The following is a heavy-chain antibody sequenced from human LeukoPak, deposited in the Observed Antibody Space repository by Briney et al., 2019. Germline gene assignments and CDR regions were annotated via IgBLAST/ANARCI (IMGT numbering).Heavy chain of an antibody. D-gene: IGHD1-1*01. CDR2: ISYDGSNK. CDR1: GFTVSSNY. V-gene: IGHV3-30-3*01. J-gene: IGHJ6*02. CDR3: ARNPTTSGGMDV. Sequence: GGSLRLSCAASGFTVSSNYMRWVRQAPGKGLEWVAVISYDGSNKYYADSVKGRFTISRDNSKNTLYLQMNSLRAEDTAVYYCARNPTTSGGMDVWGQGTTVTVSS.